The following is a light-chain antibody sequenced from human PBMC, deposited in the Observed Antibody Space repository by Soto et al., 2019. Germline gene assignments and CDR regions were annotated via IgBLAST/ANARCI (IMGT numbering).Light chain of an antibody. V-gene: IGLV1-40*01. CDR1: SSNIGAGYD. CDR2: GNS. Sequence: QSVLTQPPSVSGAPGQRVTISCTGSSSNIGAGYDVHWYQQLPGTAPKLLIYGNSNRPSGVPDRFSGSKSGTSASLAITGLQAEDEADYYCQSYDSILSGSLFGGGTQLTVL. J-gene: IGLJ2*01. CDR3: QSYDSILSGSL.